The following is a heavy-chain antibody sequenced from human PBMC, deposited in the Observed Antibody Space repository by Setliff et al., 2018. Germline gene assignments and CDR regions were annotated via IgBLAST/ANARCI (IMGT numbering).Heavy chain of an antibody. CDR3: ARDQGYCGSASCYAQLWFDP. CDR2: IYSSGST. V-gene: IGHV4-4*08. Sequence: SETLSLTCTVSGGSISSYYWSWIRQPPGKGLEWIGYIYSSGSTNYNPSLKSRVTISVDTSKNQLSLKLSSVTAADTAVYYCARDQGYCGSASCYAQLWFDPWGQGALVTVSS. D-gene: IGHD2-2*01. J-gene: IGHJ5*02. CDR1: GGSISSYY.